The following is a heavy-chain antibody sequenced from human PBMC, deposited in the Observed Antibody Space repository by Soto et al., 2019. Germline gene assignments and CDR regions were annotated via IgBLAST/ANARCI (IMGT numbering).Heavy chain of an antibody. CDR2: IYHGGST. J-gene: IGHJ5*02. V-gene: IGHV4-38-2*01. CDR3: AREEPRVPYYYDSSPYTFENWFDP. CDR1: GYSISSGYY. D-gene: IGHD3-22*01. Sequence: SETLSLTCAVSGYSISSGYYWGWLRQPPEKGLEWISSIYHGGSTYYNPSLNSRVTLSIAMTNNHVSLILHSVTAAATAVYYFAREEPRVPYYYDSSPYTFENWFDPWGQGTLVTVSS.